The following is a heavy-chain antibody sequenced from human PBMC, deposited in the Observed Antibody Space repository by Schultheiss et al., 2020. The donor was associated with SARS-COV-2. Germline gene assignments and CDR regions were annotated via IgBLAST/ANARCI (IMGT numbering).Heavy chain of an antibody. J-gene: IGHJ4*02. V-gene: IGHV1-8*01. CDR1: GYTFTSYD. D-gene: IGHD6-19*01. Sequence: ASVKVSCKASGYTFTSYDINWVRQATGQGLEWMGWMNPNSGNTGYAQKFQGRVTMTRNTSISTAYMELSSLRSDDTAVYYCARELPPAYSSGWTDFDYWGQGTLVTVSS. CDR3: ARELPPAYSSGWTDFDY. CDR2: MNPNSGNT.